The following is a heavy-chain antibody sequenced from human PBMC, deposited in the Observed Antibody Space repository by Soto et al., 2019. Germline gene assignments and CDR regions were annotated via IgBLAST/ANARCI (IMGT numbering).Heavy chain of an antibody. V-gene: IGHV3-33*01. D-gene: IGHD5-12*01. J-gene: IGHJ4*02. CDR1: GFTFSSYG. CDR2: IWYDGSNK. Sequence: PGGSLRLSCAASGFTFSSYGMHWVRQAPGKGLEWVAVIWYDGSNKYYADSVKGRFTISRDNSKNTLYLQMNSLRAEDTAVYYCARDETSGYEIDYWGQGTLVTVSS. CDR3: ARDETSGYEIDY.